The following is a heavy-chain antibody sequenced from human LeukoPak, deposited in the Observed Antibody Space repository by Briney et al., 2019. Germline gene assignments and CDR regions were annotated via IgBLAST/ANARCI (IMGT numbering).Heavy chain of an antibody. J-gene: IGHJ3*02. V-gene: IGHV7-4-1*02. CDR2: INTNAGNP. D-gene: IGHD6-19*01. CDR3: ATHRDASSGWYEGDDAFDI. CDR1: GYTFTSYA. Sequence: GASVKVSCKASGYTFTSYAMNWVRQAPGQGLEWMGWINTNAGNPTYAQGFTGRFVFSLDTSVSTAYLQISSLKAEDTAVYYCATHRDASSGWYEGDDAFDIWGQGTMVTVSS.